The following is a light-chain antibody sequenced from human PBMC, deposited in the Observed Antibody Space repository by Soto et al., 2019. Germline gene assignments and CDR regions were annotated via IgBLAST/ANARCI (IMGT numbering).Light chain of an antibody. CDR2: EVS. CDR3: YSFTSSNTWV. V-gene: IGLV2-14*01. J-gene: IGLJ3*02. Sequence: QSALTQPASVSGSRGQSITISCTGTSSDVGGFNSVSWFQQHPGKAPKLIIYEVSTRPSGVSNRFSGSKSGNTASLTISGLQAEDEADYYCYSFTSSNTWVFGGGTKVTV. CDR1: SSDVGGFNS.